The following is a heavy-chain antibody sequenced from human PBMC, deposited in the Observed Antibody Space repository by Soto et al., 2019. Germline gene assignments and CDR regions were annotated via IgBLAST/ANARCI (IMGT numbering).Heavy chain of an antibody. CDR2: ISSNGRTI. Sequence: EVQLVESGGGLVQPGGSLRLSCAASGFTFSSYEMNWVRQAPGKGLEWVSYISSNGRTIDYADSVKGRFTISRDNAKKSLDLQLNTLRAEDTAVYYCARVGVVGARSLDFWGQGTLVTVSS. CDR1: GFTFSSYE. D-gene: IGHD1-26*01. CDR3: ARVGVVGARSLDF. J-gene: IGHJ4*02. V-gene: IGHV3-48*03.